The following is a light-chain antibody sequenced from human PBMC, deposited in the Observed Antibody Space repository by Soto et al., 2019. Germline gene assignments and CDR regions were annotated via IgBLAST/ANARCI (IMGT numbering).Light chain of an antibody. Sequence: EIVLTQSPATLSSSPGERATLSCRASQSVSSYLAWYQQKPAQAPRLLIYDASNRATGIPARFSGSGSGTDFTLTISSLEPEDFAVYYCQQRGNWPITFGQGTRLEIK. V-gene: IGKV3-11*01. J-gene: IGKJ5*01. CDR1: QSVSSY. CDR3: QQRGNWPIT. CDR2: DAS.